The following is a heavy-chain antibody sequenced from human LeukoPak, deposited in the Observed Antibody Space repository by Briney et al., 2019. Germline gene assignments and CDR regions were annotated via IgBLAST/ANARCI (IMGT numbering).Heavy chain of an antibody. Sequence: GRSLRLSCAASGFTFSNYDMHSVRQAPGKGLEWVAVIWFDGSNKFYADSVKGRFTISRDNSKNTLYLQMNSLRAEDTAVYYCASSAGALIDCWGQGTLVIVSS. CDR3: ASSAGALIDC. V-gene: IGHV3-33*01. CDR2: IWFDGSNK. D-gene: IGHD6-19*01. CDR1: GFTFSNYD. J-gene: IGHJ4*02.